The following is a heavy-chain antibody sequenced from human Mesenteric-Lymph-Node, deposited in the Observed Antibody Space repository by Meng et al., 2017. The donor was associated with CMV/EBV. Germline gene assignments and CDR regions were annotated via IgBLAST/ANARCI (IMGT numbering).Heavy chain of an antibody. V-gene: IGHV4-34*01. CDR3: ARLGVFHLRFLEYLPPVVYFDN. CDR1: YY. D-gene: IGHD3-3*01. Sequence: YYGSWNRQPPGKGLEWIGEINHSGNTNYNPSLRSRVTVSVDTSNNQFSLKLNSVTAADTALYFCARLGVFHLRFLEYLPPVVYFDNWGQGTLVTVSS. CDR2: INHSGNT. J-gene: IGHJ4*02.